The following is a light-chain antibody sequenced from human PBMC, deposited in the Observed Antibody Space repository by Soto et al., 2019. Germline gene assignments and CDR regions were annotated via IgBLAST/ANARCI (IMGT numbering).Light chain of an antibody. V-gene: IGLV1-44*01. CDR1: FSNIGDNA. J-gene: IGLJ1*01. CDR3: AAWDDSLNAL. CDR2: LND. Sequence: QFVLTQPPSLSATPGQRVNISCSGSFSNIGDNAVNWYQQLPGAAPKLLIYLNDQRPSGVPDRFSGSKSGTSAFLAISGLQSEDEADYYCAAWDDSLNALFGTGTKVTVL.